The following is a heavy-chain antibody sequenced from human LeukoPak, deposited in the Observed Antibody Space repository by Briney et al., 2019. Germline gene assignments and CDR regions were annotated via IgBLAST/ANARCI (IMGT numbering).Heavy chain of an antibody. D-gene: IGHD3-9*01. J-gene: IGHJ4*02. CDR1: GFTFSSYW. CDR3: ARVWGDYDILTGYLDY. CDR2: IKQDRSEK. V-gene: IGHV3-7*01. Sequence: PGGSLRLSCAASGFTFSSYWMSWVRQAPGKGLEWVANIKQDRSEKYYVDSVKGRFTISRDNAKNSLYLQMNSLRAEDTAVYYCARVWGDYDILTGYLDYWGQGTLVTVSS.